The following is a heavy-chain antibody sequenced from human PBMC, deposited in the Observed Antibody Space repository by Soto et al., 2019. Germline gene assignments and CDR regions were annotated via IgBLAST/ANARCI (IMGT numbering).Heavy chain of an antibody. J-gene: IGHJ5*02. D-gene: IGHD2-15*01. Sequence: ASVKVSCKASGDTRTDFSMHWVRQAPGQRPEWMGWLSVGNGDTKYSQKFQGRVTITRDTSARTAYMELSNLRSEDTAVYYCARGIATGQLDPWGQGTLVTVSS. CDR3: ARGIATGQLDP. CDR2: LSVGNGDT. CDR1: GDTRTDFS. V-gene: IGHV1-3*01.